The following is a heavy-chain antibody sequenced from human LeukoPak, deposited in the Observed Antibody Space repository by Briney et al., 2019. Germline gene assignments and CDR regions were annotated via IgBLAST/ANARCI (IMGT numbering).Heavy chain of an antibody. V-gene: IGHV1-2*02. CDR3: ARVSTSGYRDWLDP. CDR1: GYPFADYY. CDR2: IYPKSGGT. D-gene: IGHD3-9*01. Sequence: ASVTVSFKASGYPFADYYIHWVRQAPGQGLEGMGWIYPKSGGTNSAQKFQGRVTMTRDTSISTAYMELSRLKFDDTAVYYCARVSTSGYRDWLDPWGQGTLVTVSS. J-gene: IGHJ5*02.